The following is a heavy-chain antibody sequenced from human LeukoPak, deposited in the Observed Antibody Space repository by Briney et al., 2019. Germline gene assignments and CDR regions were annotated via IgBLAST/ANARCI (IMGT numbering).Heavy chain of an antibody. CDR2: IYYSGST. CDR3: ARGGSYQQLDPGHFDY. V-gene: IGHV4-59*01. J-gene: IGHJ4*02. CDR1: GGSISSYY. D-gene: IGHD6-13*01. Sequence: PSETLSLTCTVSGGSISSYYWSWIRQPPGKGLEWIGYIYYSGSTNYNPSLKSRVTISVDTSKNQFSLKLSSVTAADTAVYYCARGGSYQQLDPGHFDYWGQGTLVTVSS.